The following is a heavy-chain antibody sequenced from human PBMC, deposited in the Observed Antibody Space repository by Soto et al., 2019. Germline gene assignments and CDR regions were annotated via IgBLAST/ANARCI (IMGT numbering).Heavy chain of an antibody. CDR3: AWAMVRGVITPYHYYMDV. CDR2: IYYSGST. CDR1: GGYISSGGYY. V-gene: IGHV4-31*03. J-gene: IGHJ6*03. D-gene: IGHD3-10*01. Sequence: QVQLQESGPGLVKPSQTLSLTCTVSGGYISSGGYYWSWLSQHPGKSLEWIGYIYYSGSTYYNPSLKSRVTISVDTAKNQFSLKLSSVTAADTAVYYCAWAMVRGVITPYHYYMDVWGKGTTVTVSS.